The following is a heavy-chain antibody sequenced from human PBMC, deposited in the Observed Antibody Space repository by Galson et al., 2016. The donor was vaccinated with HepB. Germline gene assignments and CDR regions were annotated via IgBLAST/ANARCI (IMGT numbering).Heavy chain of an antibody. V-gene: IGHV3-9*01. D-gene: IGHD3-3*02. Sequence: SLRLSCAASGFTFGDYAMHWVRQGPGKGLEWVSGISTNSGRKGYADSVKGRFTISRDNARNSLYLQMNSLRNEDTALYYCAKEMSDVLAFLEGRQSGDLGAFNILGQGTMVTVSS. CDR1: GFTFGDYA. J-gene: IGHJ3*02. CDR3: AKEMSDVLAFLEGRQSGDLGAFNI. CDR2: ISTNSGRK.